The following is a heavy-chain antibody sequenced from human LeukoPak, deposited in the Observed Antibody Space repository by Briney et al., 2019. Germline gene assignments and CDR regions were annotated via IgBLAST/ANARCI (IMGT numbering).Heavy chain of an antibody. CDR3: ARDLNPGYDSSGYYHNSNAFDI. Sequence: GGSLRLSCAASGFTFSSYNMNWVRQAPGKGLEWVSSISSSSNYIYDADSVRGRFTISRDNAKSSLYLQMNSLRAEDTAVYYCARDLNPGYDSSGYYHNSNAFDIWGQGTMVTVSS. D-gene: IGHD3-22*01. CDR1: GFTFSSYN. V-gene: IGHV3-21*01. CDR2: ISSSSNYI. J-gene: IGHJ3*02.